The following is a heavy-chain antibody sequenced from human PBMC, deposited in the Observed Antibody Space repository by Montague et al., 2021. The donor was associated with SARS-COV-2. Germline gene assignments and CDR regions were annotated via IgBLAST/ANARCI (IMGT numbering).Heavy chain of an antibody. Sequence: SRRLSCAASGFTFSSYAMHWVRQAPGKGLEWVAVISYDGSNKYYVDSVKGRFTISRDNSKNTLYLQMNSLRAEDTAVYYCARTVTAMVSDPIDYWGQGTLVTVSS. V-gene: IGHV3-30*04. J-gene: IGHJ4*02. CDR2: ISYDGSNK. D-gene: IGHD5-18*01. CDR3: ARTVTAMVSDPIDY. CDR1: GFTFSSYA.